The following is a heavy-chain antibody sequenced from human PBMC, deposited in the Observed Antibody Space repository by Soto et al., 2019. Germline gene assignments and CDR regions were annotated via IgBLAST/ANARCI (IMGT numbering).Heavy chain of an antibody. D-gene: IGHD3-9*01. CDR3: ARDMGYYDILTGRPNWFDP. Sequence: QVQLQESGPGLVKPSETLSLTCTVSGGSISSYYWSWIRQPPGKGLEWIGYSYYSGSTNYNPSLKSRVTISVDTSKNQFSLKLSSVTAADTAVYYCARDMGYYDILTGRPNWFDPWGQGTLVTVSS. CDR2: SYYSGST. CDR1: GGSISSYY. V-gene: IGHV4-59*01. J-gene: IGHJ5*02.